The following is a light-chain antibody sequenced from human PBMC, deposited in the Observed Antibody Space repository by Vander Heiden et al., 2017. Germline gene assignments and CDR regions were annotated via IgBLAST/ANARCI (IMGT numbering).Light chain of an antibody. Sequence: ASHMTQSPSSLSASVGDRVTITCRASQGIRNDLGWYQQKPGKAPKLLIYAASSLQSGVPSRFSGSGSGTDFTLTISSLQPEDFATYYCRQDYNYPRAFGQGTKVEIK. CDR2: AAS. V-gene: IGKV1-6*01. CDR1: QGIRND. CDR3: RQDYNYPRA. J-gene: IGKJ1*01.